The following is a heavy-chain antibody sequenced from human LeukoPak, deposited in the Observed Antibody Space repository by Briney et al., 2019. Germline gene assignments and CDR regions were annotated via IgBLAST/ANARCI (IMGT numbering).Heavy chain of an antibody. CDR3: ARVGSGWGEIDY. Sequence: SETLSLTCAVSGGSISSNNWWSWVRQPPGKGLEWIGEIYHSGSTYYNPSLKSRVTISVDTSKNQFSLKLSSVTAADTAVYYCARVGSGWGEIDYWGQGALVTVSS. D-gene: IGHD6-19*01. CDR2: IYHSGST. J-gene: IGHJ4*02. CDR1: GGSISSNNW. V-gene: IGHV4-4*02.